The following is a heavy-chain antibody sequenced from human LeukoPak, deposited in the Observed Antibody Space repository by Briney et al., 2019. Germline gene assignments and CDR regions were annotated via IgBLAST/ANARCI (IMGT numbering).Heavy chain of an antibody. CDR2: IYTSGST. CDR1: GVSISSGSYY. V-gene: IGHV4-61*02. J-gene: IGHJ4*02. D-gene: IGHD2-15*01. Sequence: PSQTLSLTCTVSGVSISSGSYYWRWIRQPAGKGLEWIGRIYTSGSTNYNPSLKSRVTISVDTSKNQFSLKLSSVTAADTAVYYCARTYCSGGSCYFDYWGQGTLVTVSS. CDR3: ARTYCSGGSCYFDY.